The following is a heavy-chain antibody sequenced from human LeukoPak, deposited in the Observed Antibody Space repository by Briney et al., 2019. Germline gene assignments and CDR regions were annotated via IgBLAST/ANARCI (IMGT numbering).Heavy chain of an antibody. Sequence: PSETLSLTCTVSGGSISSYYWSWIRQPAGKGLEWIGRIYISGSANYNPSLKSRVTMSVDTSKNQFSLKLSSVTAADTAVYYCARDRGTWNDDGFDYWGQGTLVTVSS. CDR2: IYISGSA. CDR1: GGSISSYY. D-gene: IGHD1-1*01. CDR3: ARDRGTWNDDGFDY. J-gene: IGHJ4*02. V-gene: IGHV4-4*07.